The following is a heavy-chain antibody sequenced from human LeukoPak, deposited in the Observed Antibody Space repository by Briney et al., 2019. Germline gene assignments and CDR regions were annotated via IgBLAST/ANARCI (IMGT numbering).Heavy chain of an antibody. CDR1: GFTFSSYS. D-gene: IGHD1-1*01. Sequence: SGGSLRLSCAASGFTFSSYSMNWVRQAPGKGLEWVSSISSSSSYIYYADSVKGRFTISRDNAKNSLSLQMNSLRAEDTAVYYCARDRLLEDRDYHYYYYMDAWGIGTTVTVSS. J-gene: IGHJ6*03. CDR3: ARDRLLEDRDYHYYYYMDA. V-gene: IGHV3-21*01. CDR2: ISSSSSYI.